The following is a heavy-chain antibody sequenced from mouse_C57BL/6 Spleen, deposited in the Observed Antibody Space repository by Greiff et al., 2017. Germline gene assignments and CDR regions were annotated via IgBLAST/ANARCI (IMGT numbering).Heavy chain of an antibody. D-gene: IGHD2-4*01. CDR1: GYAFSSYW. CDR2: IYPGDGDT. CDR3: AREGDYDEEWFAY. V-gene: IGHV1-80*01. Sequence: VKVVESGAELVKPGASVKISCKASGYAFSSYWMNWVKQRPGKGLEWIGQIYPGDGDTNYNGKFKGKATLTADKSSSTAYMQLSSLTSEDSAVYFCAREGDYDEEWFAYWGQGTLVTVSA. J-gene: IGHJ3*01.